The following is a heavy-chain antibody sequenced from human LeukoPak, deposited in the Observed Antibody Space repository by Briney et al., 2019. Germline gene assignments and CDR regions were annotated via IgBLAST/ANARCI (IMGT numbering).Heavy chain of an antibody. Sequence: GASVKVSCKAFGGSFSSEAISWVRQAPGQGLEWMGGIIPIFGTANYAQNFQGRVTLTTDESTRTAYMEVSSLRSEDTAVYYCGRKAGDCGGGSCYSIDYWGQGTLVTVSS. CDR2: IIPIFGTA. V-gene: IGHV1-69*05. CDR3: GRKAGDCGGGSCYSIDY. CDR1: GGSFSSEA. D-gene: IGHD2-15*01. J-gene: IGHJ4*02.